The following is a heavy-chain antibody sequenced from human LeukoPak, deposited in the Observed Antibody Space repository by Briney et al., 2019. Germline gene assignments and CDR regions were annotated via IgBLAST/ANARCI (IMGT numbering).Heavy chain of an antibody. J-gene: IGHJ4*02. D-gene: IGHD6-19*01. Sequence: GGSLRLSCAASVFTFSSYAMHCVRQAPGKGLEWVGVIRYDGSNKYYADSVKGRFTISRDNSKNTLYLQMNSLRAEDTAVYYCVRVLYSSGWYGDHYWGQGTLVTVSS. CDR2: IRYDGSNK. CDR3: VRVLYSSGWYGDHY. CDR1: VFTFSSYA. V-gene: IGHV3-30*04.